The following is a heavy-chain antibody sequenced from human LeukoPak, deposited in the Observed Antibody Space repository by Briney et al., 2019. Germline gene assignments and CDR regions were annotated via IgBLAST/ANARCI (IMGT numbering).Heavy chain of an antibody. Sequence: PSETLSLTCTVSGGSIGTYYWSWIRQPPGKGLERIGYVYYGGSTNYHPSLKSRVTISVDTSKNQFSLTLSSVTAADTAVYYCARNGYCSGSYCYGYYYYMDVWGTGTTVSVSS. V-gene: IGHV4-59*01. CDR1: GGSIGTYY. D-gene: IGHD2-15*01. CDR2: VYYGGST. J-gene: IGHJ6*03. CDR3: ARNGYCSGSYCYGYYYYMDV.